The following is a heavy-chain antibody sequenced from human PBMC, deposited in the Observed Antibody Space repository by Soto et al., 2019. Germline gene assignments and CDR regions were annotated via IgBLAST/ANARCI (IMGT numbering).Heavy chain of an antibody. Sequence: PSETLSLTCTVSGGSISSYYWSWIRQPPGKGLKWIGYIYYSGSTNYNPSLKSRVTISVDTSKNQFSLKLSSVTAADTAVYYCARRVDYVWGSYRYSPYFDYWGQGTLVTVSS. J-gene: IGHJ4*02. CDR1: GGSISSYY. CDR3: ARRVDYVWGSYRYSPYFDY. D-gene: IGHD3-16*02. V-gene: IGHV4-59*08. CDR2: IYYSGST.